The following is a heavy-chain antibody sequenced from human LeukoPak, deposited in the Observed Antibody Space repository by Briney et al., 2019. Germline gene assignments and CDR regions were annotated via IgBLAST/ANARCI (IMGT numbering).Heavy chain of an antibody. V-gene: IGHV4-30-2*01. J-gene: IGHJ5*02. CDR3: ARVTHRWFDP. Sequence: SQTLSLTCAVSGGSISSGGYSWSWIRQPPGKGLEWIGYIYHSGSTYYNPSLKSRVTISVDRSKNQFSLKLSSVTAADTAVYYCARVTHRWFDPWGREPWSPSPQ. D-gene: IGHD2-21*01. CDR2: IYHSGST. CDR1: GGSISSGGYS.